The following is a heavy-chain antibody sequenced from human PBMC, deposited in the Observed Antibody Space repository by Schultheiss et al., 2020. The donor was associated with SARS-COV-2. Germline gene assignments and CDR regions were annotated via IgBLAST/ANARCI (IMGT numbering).Heavy chain of an antibody. CDR2: INPSSGDT. CDR3: ARAPGGEGNWFDP. Sequence: ASVKVSCKTSGYIFTYHYIHWVRQAPGQGLQWMGWINPSSGDTNEAQRFQGRVTMTRDTSTTTVHMELSSLTSEDTAVYYCARAPGGEGNWFDPWGQGTLVTVSS. CDR1: GYIFTYHY. J-gene: IGHJ5*02. V-gene: IGHV1-2*02. D-gene: IGHD3-16*01.